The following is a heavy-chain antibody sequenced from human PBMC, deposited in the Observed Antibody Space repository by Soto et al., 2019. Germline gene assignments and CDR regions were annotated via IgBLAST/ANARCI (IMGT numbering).Heavy chain of an antibody. Sequence: ASVKVSCKASGYTFTSYGISWVRQAPGQGLEWMGWISAYNGNTNYAQKLQGRVTMTTDTSTSTAYMELRSLRSDDTAVYYCARDGAHGGSYLLRAFDIWGQGTMVTVSS. CDR3: ARDGAHGGSYLLRAFDI. V-gene: IGHV1-18*01. CDR2: ISAYNGNT. D-gene: IGHD1-26*01. J-gene: IGHJ3*02. CDR1: GYTFTSYG.